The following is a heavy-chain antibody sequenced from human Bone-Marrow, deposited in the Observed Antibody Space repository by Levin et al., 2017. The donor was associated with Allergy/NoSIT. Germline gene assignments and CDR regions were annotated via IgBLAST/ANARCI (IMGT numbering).Heavy chain of an antibody. CDR1: IFTFSRFG. J-gene: IGHJ6*02. V-gene: IGHV3-30*18. Sequence: QTGGSLRLSCAASIFTFSRFGMHWVRQAPGKGLEWVGVISYDGLKEFYGDAVQGRFIISRDNSKNTLFLQMNSLRPEDTAVYYCAKDAKNCGDISCQNYFYGMDVWGQGTSVTVSS. D-gene: IGHD2-2*01. CDR2: ISYDGLKE. CDR3: AKDAKNCGDISCQNYFYGMDV.